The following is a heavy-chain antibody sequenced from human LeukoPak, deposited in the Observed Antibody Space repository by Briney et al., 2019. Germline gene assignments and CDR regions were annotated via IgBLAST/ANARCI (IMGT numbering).Heavy chain of an antibody. D-gene: IGHD3-10*01. CDR1: GITFITSA. CDR3: AKLLRGTVVPYYDY. V-gene: IGHV3-23*01. J-gene: IGHJ4*02. CDR2: IGGSGGSA. Sequence: GGSLRLSCEASGITFITSAMSWVRQAPGKGLEWGSAIGGSGGSAYYADSVKGRFTISRDNSKNTLHLQMNSLRVEDTAVYYCAKLLRGTVVPYYDYWGQGTLVTVSS.